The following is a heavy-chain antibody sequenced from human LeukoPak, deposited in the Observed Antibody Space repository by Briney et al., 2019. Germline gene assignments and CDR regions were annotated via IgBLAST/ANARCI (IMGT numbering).Heavy chain of an antibody. CDR3: ARDRSPAIFDY. D-gene: IGHD2-21*02. CDR1: GFTFSFYG. V-gene: IGHV3-48*01. CDR2: ISSSYSTI. J-gene: IGHJ4*01. Sequence: GGSLRLSCAASGFTFSFYGMNWVRQAPGKGLEWVSSISSSYSTIYYADSVKGRFTISRDNAKNSLYLQMNSLRAEDTAVYYCARDRSPAIFDYWGHGTLVTVSS.